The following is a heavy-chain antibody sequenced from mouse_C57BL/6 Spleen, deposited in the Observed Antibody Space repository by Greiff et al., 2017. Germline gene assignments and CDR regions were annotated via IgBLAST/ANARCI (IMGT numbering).Heavy chain of an antibody. CDR2: IYPGDGDT. Sequence: QVQLQQSGPELVKPGASVKISCKASGYAFSSSWMNWVKQRPGKGLEWIGRIYPGDGDTNYNGKFKGKATLTADKSSSTAYMQLSSLTSEDSAVYYCARFPYGNYAMDYWGQGTSVTVSS. CDR3: ARFPYGNYAMDY. D-gene: IGHD2-1*01. J-gene: IGHJ4*01. V-gene: IGHV1-82*01. CDR1: GYAFSSSW.